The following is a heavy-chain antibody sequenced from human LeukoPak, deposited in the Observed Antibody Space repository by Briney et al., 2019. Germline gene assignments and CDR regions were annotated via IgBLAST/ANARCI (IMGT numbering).Heavy chain of an antibody. CDR2: IIPIFGTA. CDR1: GGTFSSYA. D-gene: IGHD3-22*01. V-gene: IGHV1-69*05. J-gene: IGHJ4*02. CDR3: ASYQSGWLFGYFDY. Sequence: SVKVSCKASGGTFSSYAISWVRQAPGQGLEWMGGIIPIFGTANYAQKFQGRVTITTDESTSTAYMGLSSLRSEDTAVYYCASYQSGWLFGYFDYWGQGTLVTVSS.